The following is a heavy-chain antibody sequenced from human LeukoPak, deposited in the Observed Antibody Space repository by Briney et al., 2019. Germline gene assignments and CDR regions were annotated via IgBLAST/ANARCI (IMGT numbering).Heavy chain of an antibody. CDR3: ARGEGSSGYYLKAYYFDS. V-gene: IGHV4-39*07. D-gene: IGHD3-22*01. CDR1: GGSISSSSYH. J-gene: IGHJ4*02. CDR2: IFYSGST. Sequence: SETLSLTCTVPGGSISSSSYHWGWIRQPPGKGLEWIGSIFYSGSTYYNPSLKSRVTMSVDTSKNQFSLKLSSVTAADTAVYYCARGEGSSGYYLKAYYFDSWGQGTLVTVSS.